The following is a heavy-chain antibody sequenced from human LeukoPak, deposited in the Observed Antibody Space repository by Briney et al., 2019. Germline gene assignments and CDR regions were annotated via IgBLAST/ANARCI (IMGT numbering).Heavy chain of an antibody. V-gene: IGHV4-34*01. CDR3: ARIGSGITMVRGAD. CDR1: GGSFSGYY. D-gene: IGHD3-10*01. Sequence: SETLSLTCAVYGGSFSGYYWSWIRQPPGKGLEWIGEINHSGSTNYNPSLKSRVTVSVDTSKNQFSLKLSSVTAADTAVHYCARIGSGITMVRGADWGQGTLVTVSS. J-gene: IGHJ1*01. CDR2: INHSGST.